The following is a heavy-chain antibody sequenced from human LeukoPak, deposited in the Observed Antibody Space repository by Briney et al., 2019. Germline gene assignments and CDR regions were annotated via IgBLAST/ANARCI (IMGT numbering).Heavy chain of an antibody. Sequence: SVKVSCKASGGTFSSYAISWVRQAPGQGLEWMGGIIPTFGTAKYAQKFQGRVTITADKSTSTAYMELSSLRSEDTAVYYCARTTLRLGELSGYYYFDYWGQGTLVTVSS. CDR3: ARTTLRLGELSGYYYFDY. CDR1: GGTFSSYA. D-gene: IGHD3-16*02. V-gene: IGHV1-69*06. J-gene: IGHJ4*02. CDR2: IIPTFGTA.